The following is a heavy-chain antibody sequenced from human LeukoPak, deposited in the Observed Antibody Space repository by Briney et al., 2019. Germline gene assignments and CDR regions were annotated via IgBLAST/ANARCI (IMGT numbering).Heavy chain of an antibody. V-gene: IGHV4-34*01. CDR3: ARGQDYYAFDI. CDR2: INHSGST. D-gene: IGHD4/OR15-4a*01. J-gene: IGHJ3*02. CDR1: GGSFSGYY. Sequence: SETLSLTCAAYGGSFSGYYWSWIRQPPGKGLEWIGEINHSGSTNYNPSLKSRVTISVDTSKNQFSLKLSSVTAADTAVYYCARGQDYYAFDIWGQGTMVTVSS.